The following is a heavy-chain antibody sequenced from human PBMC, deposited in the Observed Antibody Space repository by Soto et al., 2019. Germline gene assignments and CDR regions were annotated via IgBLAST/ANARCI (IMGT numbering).Heavy chain of an antibody. CDR2: IIPIFGTA. CDR3: ARGLERAMVTPYGMDV. V-gene: IGHV1-69*01. D-gene: IGHD5-18*01. J-gene: IGHJ6*02. CDR1: GGTFSSYA. Sequence: QVQLVQSGAEVKKPGSSVKVSCKASGGTFSSYAISWVRQAPGQGLEWMGGIIPIFGTANYAQKFQGRVTSTADESTSTAYMELSSLRSEGTAVYYCARGLERAMVTPYGMDVWGQGTTVTVSS.